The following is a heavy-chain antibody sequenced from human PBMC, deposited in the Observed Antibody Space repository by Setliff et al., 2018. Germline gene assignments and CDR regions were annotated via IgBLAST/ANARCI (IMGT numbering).Heavy chain of an antibody. J-gene: IGHJ4*02. CDR2: IYDSGTT. D-gene: IGHD2-2*01. Sequence: ASETLSLTCTVSGGSMRSISYYWGWVRQPPGKGLEWIGTIYDSGTTYYNPSLKSRVTISVDTSKNQFSLRLGSVTAADTAVYYCAICRYQVPYNYWGQGSLVTVSS. CDR1: GGSMRSISYY. V-gene: IGHV4-39*01. CDR3: AICRYQVPYNY.